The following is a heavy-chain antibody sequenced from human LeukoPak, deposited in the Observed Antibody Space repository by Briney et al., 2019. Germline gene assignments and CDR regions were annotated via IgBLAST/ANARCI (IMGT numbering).Heavy chain of an antibody. CDR3: ARAGGAAAAPDY. CDR2: TYYRSKWYN. CDR1: GDSVSSNSAA. J-gene: IGHJ4*02. V-gene: IGHV6-1*01. Sequence: SQTLSLTCAVSGDSVSSNSAAWNWLRQSPSRGLEWLGRTYYRSKWYNDYAVSVKSRITINPDTSKNQFSLQLNSVTPEDTAVYYCARAGGAAAAPDYWGQGTLVTVSS. D-gene: IGHD6-13*01.